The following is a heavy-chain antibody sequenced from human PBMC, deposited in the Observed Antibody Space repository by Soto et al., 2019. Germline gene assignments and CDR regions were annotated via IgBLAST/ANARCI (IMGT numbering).Heavy chain of an antibody. Sequence: TSETLSLTCTVSNGSISGDYWSWIRQPPGKGLEWIGNIYYSGSTNYNPSLKSRVTMSVDMSKNQFSLKLTSVTAADTAVYYCARGVVTASFFYFHSRGKGTTVTVAS. J-gene: IGHJ4*02. V-gene: IGHV4-59*01. CDR2: IYYSGST. CDR3: ARGVVTASFFYFHS. CDR1: NGSISGDY. D-gene: IGHD2-15*01.